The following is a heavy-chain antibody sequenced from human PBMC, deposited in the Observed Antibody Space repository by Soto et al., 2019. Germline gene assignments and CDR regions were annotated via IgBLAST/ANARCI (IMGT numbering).Heavy chain of an antibody. Sequence: SETLSLTCAVSGGSISSSNWWSWVRQPPGKGLEWIGEINHIGTTKYNPSLESRVTISLGTSKNHFSLDLTSVTAADTAAYYCVRGRILRLRFGDFDSWGQGTLVTVSS. CDR2: INHIGTT. D-gene: IGHD5-12*01. CDR3: VRGRILRLRFGDFDS. J-gene: IGHJ4*02. V-gene: IGHV4-4*02. CDR1: GGSISSSNW.